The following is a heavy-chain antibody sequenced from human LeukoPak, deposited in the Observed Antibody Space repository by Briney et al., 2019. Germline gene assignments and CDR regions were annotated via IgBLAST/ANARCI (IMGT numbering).Heavy chain of an antibody. CDR3: ARDLYYDSSGYSQKGY. V-gene: IGHV1-18*01. J-gene: IGHJ4*02. CDR2: ISAYNGNT. D-gene: IGHD3-22*01. CDR1: GYTFTSYG. Sequence: ASVKVSCKASGYTFTSYGISRVRQAPGQGLEWMGWISAYNGNTTYAQKLQGRVTMTTDTSTSTAYMELRSLRSDDTAVYYCARDLYYDSSGYSQKGYWGQGTLVTVSS.